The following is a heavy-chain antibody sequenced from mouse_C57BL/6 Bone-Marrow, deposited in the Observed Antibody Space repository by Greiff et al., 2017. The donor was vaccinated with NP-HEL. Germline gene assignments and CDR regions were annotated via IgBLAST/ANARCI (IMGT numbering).Heavy chain of an antibody. CDR2: ISDGGSYT. Sequence: EVKLMESGGGLVKPGGSLKLSCAASGFTFSSYAMSWVRQTPEKRLEWVATISDGGSYTYYPDNVKGRFTISRDNAKNNLYLQMSHLKSEDTAMYYGARGYSNDIYWYFDVWGTGTTVTVSS. V-gene: IGHV5-4*03. CDR3: ARGYSNDIYWYFDV. CDR1: GFTFSSYA. D-gene: IGHD2-12*01. J-gene: IGHJ1*03.